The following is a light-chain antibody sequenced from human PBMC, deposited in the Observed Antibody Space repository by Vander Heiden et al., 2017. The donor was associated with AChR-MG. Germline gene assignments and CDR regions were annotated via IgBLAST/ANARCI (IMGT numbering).Light chain of an antibody. V-gene: IGKV1-5*01. J-gene: IGKJ1*01. Sequence: DLQMTQSPSTRSASVGDRVTITGLASQSISSWLAWYQQKPGKAPKLLIYYASSLESGVPSRFSGSGSGTEFTLTISSLQPDDFATYYCQQYNSYTWTFGQGTKVEIK. CDR2: YAS. CDR3: QQYNSYTWT. CDR1: QSISSW.